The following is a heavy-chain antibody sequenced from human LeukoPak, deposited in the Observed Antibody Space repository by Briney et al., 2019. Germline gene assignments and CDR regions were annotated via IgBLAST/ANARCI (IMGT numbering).Heavy chain of an antibody. J-gene: IGHJ3*02. D-gene: IGHD3-22*01. CDR2: IRSKAYGGTT. CDR1: GFTFGDYA. V-gene: IGHV3-49*04. Sequence: QSGGSLRLSCTASGFTFGDYAMSWVRQAPGKGLEWVGFIRSKAYGGTTEYAASVKGRFTISRDDSKSIAYLQMNSLKTEDTAVYYCAIPYDSSGYYYGDAFDIWGQGTMVTVSS. CDR3: AIPYDSSGYYYGDAFDI.